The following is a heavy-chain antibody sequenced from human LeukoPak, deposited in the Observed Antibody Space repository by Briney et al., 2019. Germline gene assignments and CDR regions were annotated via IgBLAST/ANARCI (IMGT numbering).Heavy chain of an antibody. CDR2: IKQDGSEK. Sequence: GGSLRLSCAASGCTFSSYWMSWVRQAPGKGLEWVANIKQDGSEKYYVDSVKGRFTISRDNAKNSLYLQMNSLRAEDTAVYYCARDRESLDYVWGSYRFFDYWGQGTLVTVSS. CDR3: ARDRESLDYVWGSYRFFDY. CDR1: GCTFSSYW. D-gene: IGHD3-16*02. J-gene: IGHJ4*02. V-gene: IGHV3-7*03.